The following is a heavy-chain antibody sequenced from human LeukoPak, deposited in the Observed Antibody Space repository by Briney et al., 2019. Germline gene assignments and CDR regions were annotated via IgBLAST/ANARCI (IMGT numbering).Heavy chain of an antibody. CDR1: GFTFSSYG. CDR3: AKSWSGSGYYLYFDY. V-gene: IGHV3-33*05. J-gene: IGHJ4*02. D-gene: IGHD3-3*01. Sequence: GGSLRLSCAASGFTFSSYGMHWVRQAPGKGLEWVAVISYDGGNISYTDSVKGRFTISRDNSKNTLYLQMDSLRAEDTAVYYCAKSWSGSGYYLYFDYWGQGTLVTVSS. CDR2: ISYDGGNI.